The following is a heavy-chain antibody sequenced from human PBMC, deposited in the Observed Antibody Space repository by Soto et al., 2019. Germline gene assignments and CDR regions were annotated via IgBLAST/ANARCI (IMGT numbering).Heavy chain of an antibody. D-gene: IGHD1-26*01. V-gene: IGHV5-51*01. J-gene: IGHJ5*02. CDR1: GYNFPSYW. CDR3: ARHNRQADYRMVDT. Sequence: PGESLKISCKASGYNFPSYWIGWVRQMPGKGLEWMGIIYPYDSTTRYSPSFQGQVTISVDKSISTAYLQWSSLKASDTAMYYCARHNRQADYRMVDTWGQGTLVTVSS. CDR2: IYPYDSTT.